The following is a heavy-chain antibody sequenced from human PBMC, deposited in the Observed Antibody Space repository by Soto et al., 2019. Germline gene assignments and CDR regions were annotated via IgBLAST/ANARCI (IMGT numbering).Heavy chain of an antibody. Sequence: SETLSLTCTVSGGSISSYYWSWIRQPPGKGLEWIGYIYYSGSTNYNPSLKSRVTISVDTSKNQFSLKLSSVTAADTAVYYCARREVTPSDYGMDVWGQGXTVTVSS. CDR2: IYYSGST. CDR1: GGSISSYY. CDR3: ARREVTPSDYGMDV. J-gene: IGHJ6*02. D-gene: IGHD2-21*02. V-gene: IGHV4-59*08.